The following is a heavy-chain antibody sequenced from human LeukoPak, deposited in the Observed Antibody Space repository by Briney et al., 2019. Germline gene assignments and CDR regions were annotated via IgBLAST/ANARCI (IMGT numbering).Heavy chain of an antibody. J-gene: IGHJ4*02. D-gene: IGHD5-18*01. V-gene: IGHV4-30-2*01. CDR2: IYHSGST. CDR1: GGSISSGGYY. CDR3: ARVADTAMVTLDY. Sequence: PSETLSLTCTVSGGSISSGGYYWSWIRQPPGKGLEWIGYIYHSGSTYYNPSLKSRVTISVDRSKNQFSLKLSSVTAADTAVYYCARVADTAMVTLDYWGQGTLVTVSS.